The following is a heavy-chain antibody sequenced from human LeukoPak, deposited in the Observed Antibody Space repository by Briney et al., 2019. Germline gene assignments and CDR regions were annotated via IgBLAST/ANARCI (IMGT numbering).Heavy chain of an antibody. Sequence: GGSLRLSCVASGFTFNTYGMNWVRLVPGKGLEWVAVIWYDGSNKHYADSVRGRFTISRDNSKNTLYLQVNSLRVEDTAVCYCARVACTGNSCRPYHYYGMDVWGQGTSVTVSS. CDR2: IWYDGSNK. CDR3: ARVACTGNSCRPYHYYGMDV. D-gene: IGHD2-15*01. CDR1: GFTFNTYG. V-gene: IGHV3-33*01. J-gene: IGHJ6*02.